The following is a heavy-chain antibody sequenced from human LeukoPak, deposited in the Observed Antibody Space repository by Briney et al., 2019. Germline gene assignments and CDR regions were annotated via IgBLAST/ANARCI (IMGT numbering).Heavy chain of an antibody. V-gene: IGHV3-21*01. Sequence: GGSLRLSCAASGFTFSSYTMNWVRQAPGKGLEWVSSISSSSNYIYYADSVKGRFTISRDNAKNSLYLQMISLRAEDTAVYYCARDAGRYFDWLGYWGQGTLVTVSS. J-gene: IGHJ4*02. CDR1: GFTFSSYT. D-gene: IGHD3-9*01. CDR2: ISSSSNYI. CDR3: ARDAGRYFDWLGY.